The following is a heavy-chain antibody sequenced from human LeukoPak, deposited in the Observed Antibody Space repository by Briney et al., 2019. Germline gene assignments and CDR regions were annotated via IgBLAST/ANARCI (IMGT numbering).Heavy chain of an antibody. Sequence: PSETLSLTCTVSGGSISSGGYYWSWIRQHPGKGLEWIGYIYYSGSTYYNPSLKSRVTISVDTSKNQFSLKLSSVTAADTAVYYCARLLWFGQFYFDYWGQGTLVTVSS. CDR3: ARLLWFGQFYFDY. CDR2: IYYSGST. J-gene: IGHJ4*02. D-gene: IGHD3-10*01. CDR1: GGSISSGGYY. V-gene: IGHV4-31*03.